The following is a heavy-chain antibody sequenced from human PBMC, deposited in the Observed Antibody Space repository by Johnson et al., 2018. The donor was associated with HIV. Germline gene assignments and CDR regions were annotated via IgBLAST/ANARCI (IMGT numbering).Heavy chain of an antibody. Sequence: VKLVESGGGLVQPGGSLRLSCAASGFPFSNYAMHWVRQAPGRGLEYVSAISTDGTTTYYADSVQGRFTISRDNSKNTLYLQMDSLRTEDTAVYYCARGLITMIVVVTFDAFDIWGQGTMVTVSS. CDR1: GFPFSNYA. D-gene: IGHD3-22*01. CDR2: ISTDGTTT. J-gene: IGHJ3*02. V-gene: IGHV3-64*07. CDR3: ARGLITMIVVVTFDAFDI.